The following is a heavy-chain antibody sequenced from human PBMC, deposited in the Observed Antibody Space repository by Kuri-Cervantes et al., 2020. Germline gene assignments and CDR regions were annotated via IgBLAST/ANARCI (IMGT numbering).Heavy chain of an antibody. CDR2: ISSSGSTI. Sequence: GESLKISCAASGFTFSDYYMSWIRQAPGKGLEWVSYISSSGSTIYYADSVKGRFTISRDNSKNTLYLQMNSLRAEDTAVYYCAKDSEWFAGHFDYWGQGTLVTVSS. CDR3: AKDSEWFAGHFDY. V-gene: IGHV3-11*01. J-gene: IGHJ4*02. D-gene: IGHD3-3*01. CDR1: GFTFSDYY.